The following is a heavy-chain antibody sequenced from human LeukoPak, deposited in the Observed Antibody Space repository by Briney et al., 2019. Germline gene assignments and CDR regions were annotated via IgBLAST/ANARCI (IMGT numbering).Heavy chain of an antibody. CDR3: AKDNGGNQNWYFDL. Sequence: GGSLRLSCAASGFTFSSYAMSWVRQAPGKGLEWVSAISGSGGTTYYADSVKGRFTISRDNSKNTLYLQMNRLRAGDTAVYYCAKDNGGNQNWYFDLWGRGTLVTVSS. CDR1: GFTFSSYA. V-gene: IGHV3-23*01. D-gene: IGHD4-23*01. CDR2: ISGSGGTT. J-gene: IGHJ2*01.